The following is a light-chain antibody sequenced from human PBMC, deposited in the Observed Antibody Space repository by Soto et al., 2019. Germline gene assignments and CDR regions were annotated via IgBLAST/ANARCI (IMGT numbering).Light chain of an antibody. CDR1: QGISNY. CDR3: QKYNSAPPT. V-gene: IGKV1-27*01. Sequence: DIQMTQSPSSLSASVGDRVSITCWASQGISNYLAWYQQKPGEVPNLLIYSASTLQSGVPSRFSGSGSGTDFTLTISSLQPEDVATYYCQKYNSAPPTFGQGTKVEIK. J-gene: IGKJ1*01. CDR2: SAS.